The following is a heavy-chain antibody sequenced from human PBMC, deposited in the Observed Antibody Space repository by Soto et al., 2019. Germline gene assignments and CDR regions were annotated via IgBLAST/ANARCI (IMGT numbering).Heavy chain of an antibody. CDR1: GFTFSSYS. J-gene: IGHJ3*02. V-gene: IGHV3-21*01. CDR2: ISSSYI. CDR3: ARVQKRDREAFDI. Sequence: GGSLRLSCAASGFTFSSYSMNWVRQAPGKGLEWVSSISSSYIYYADSVKGRFTISRDNAKNSLYLQMNSLRAEDTAVYYCARVQKRDREAFDIWGQGTMVTVSS.